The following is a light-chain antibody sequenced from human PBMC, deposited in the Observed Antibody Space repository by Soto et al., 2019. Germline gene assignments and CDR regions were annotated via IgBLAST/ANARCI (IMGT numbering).Light chain of an antibody. V-gene: IGKV3-11*01. CDR3: QQRSNWPPIT. CDR1: QSVSSY. CDR2: DAS. J-gene: IGKJ5*01. Sequence: SPTSLSLLPGEKAPPSSRASQSVSSYLAWYQQKPGQAPRLLIYDASNRATGIPARFSGSGSGTDFTLTISSLEPEDFAVYYCQQRSNWPPITFGQGTRLEIK.